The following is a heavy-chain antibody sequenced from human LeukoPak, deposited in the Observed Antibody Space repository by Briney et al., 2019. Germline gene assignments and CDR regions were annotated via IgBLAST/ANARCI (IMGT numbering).Heavy chain of an antibody. V-gene: IGHV1-18*01. CDR1: GYTFTSYG. J-gene: IGHJ5*02. CDR3: ARAVPSYYGSGNWFDP. Sequence: ASVKVSCKASGYTFTSYGISWVRQAPGQGLEWMGWISAYNGNTNYAQKLQGRVTMTTDTSTSTAYMEPRSLRSDDPAVYYCARAVPSYYGSGNWFDPWAQGTLVTVSS. D-gene: IGHD3-10*01. CDR2: ISAYNGNT.